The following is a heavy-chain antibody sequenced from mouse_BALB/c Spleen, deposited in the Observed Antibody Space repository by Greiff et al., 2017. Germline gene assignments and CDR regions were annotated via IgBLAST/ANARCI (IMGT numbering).Heavy chain of an antibody. CDR1: GFTFSSFG. CDR3: ARDGEYGNYVRFAY. Sequence: EVQLQESGGGLVQPGGSRKLSCAASGFTFSSFGMHWVRQAPEKGLEWVAYISSGSSTIYYADTVKGRFTISRDNPKNTLFLQMTSLRSEDTAMYYCARDGEYGNYVRFAYWGQGTLVTVSA. J-gene: IGHJ3*01. V-gene: IGHV5-17*02. D-gene: IGHD2-10*02. CDR2: ISSGSSTI.